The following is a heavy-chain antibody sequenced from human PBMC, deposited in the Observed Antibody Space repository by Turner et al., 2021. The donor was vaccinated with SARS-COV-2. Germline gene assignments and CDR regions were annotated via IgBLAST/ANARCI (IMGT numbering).Heavy chain of an antibody. CDR2: MYYSGST. Sequence: LQLQESGPGLVKPSVSLSLTCTVSGGSISSSSYYWGWIRQPPGKGLEWIGSMYYSGSTNYNPSLKSRVTISVDTSKNKFSMKLSSVTAADTAVYYCARRSSRLGNWYFDLWGRGTLVTVSS. D-gene: IGHD2-15*01. CDR1: GGSISSSSYY. CDR3: ARRSSRLGNWYFDL. V-gene: IGHV4-39*01. J-gene: IGHJ2*01.